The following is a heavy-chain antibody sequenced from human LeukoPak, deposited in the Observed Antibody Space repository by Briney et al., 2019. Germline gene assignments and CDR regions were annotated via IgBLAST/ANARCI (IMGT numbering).Heavy chain of an antibody. Sequence: GGSLRLPCAASGFTFSNYWMHWVRQAPGKGLVWVSRIKTDGSSTSYAESVKGRFTISRDNAKNTLYLQLNSLRVDDTAIYYCTRDLLVGATPGDYWGQGTLVTVSS. CDR2: IKTDGSST. V-gene: IGHV3-74*01. CDR3: TRDLLVGATPGDY. CDR1: GFTFSNYW. D-gene: IGHD1-26*01. J-gene: IGHJ4*02.